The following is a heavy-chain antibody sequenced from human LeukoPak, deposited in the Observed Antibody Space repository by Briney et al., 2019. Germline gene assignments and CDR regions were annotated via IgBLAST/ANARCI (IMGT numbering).Heavy chain of an antibody. CDR3: TRGLGEHGGVSDR. CDR1: GFIFTSNR. D-gene: IGHD3-16*01. CDR2: IKHDGSEQ. V-gene: IGHV3-7*01. Sequence: PGGSLRLSCAASGFIFTSNRMNWVRQAPGKGLEWVANIKHDGSEQIYVDSVKGRFTISRDNAKDSVYLQMNSLRAEDTAVYYCTRGLGEHGGVSDRWGQGTLVTVSS. J-gene: IGHJ5*02.